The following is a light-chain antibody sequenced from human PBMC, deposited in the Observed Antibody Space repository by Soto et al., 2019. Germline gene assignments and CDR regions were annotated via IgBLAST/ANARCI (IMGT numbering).Light chain of an antibody. CDR1: QSVSSN. Sequence: EIVMTQSPATLSVSPGERATLSCRASQSVSSNLAWYQQKPGQAPRLLIYGASTRATGIPARFSGRRYGTESTLTITTLQSEDFAVYYCQQYNNWPRTLGQGTKVDIK. J-gene: IGKJ1*01. V-gene: IGKV3-15*01. CDR3: QQYNNWPRT. CDR2: GAS.